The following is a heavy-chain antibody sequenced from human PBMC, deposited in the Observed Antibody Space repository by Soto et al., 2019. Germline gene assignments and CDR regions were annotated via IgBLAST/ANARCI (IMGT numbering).Heavy chain of an antibody. Sequence: SQTLSLTCAISGDSVSSNSAAWNWIRQSPSRGLEWLGRTYYRAKWYNDYAVSVKRRITINPDTSKNQFSLQLNSVTPEDTAVDYCARDGTYYYDSSGYYYFDYWGQGTLVTVSS. V-gene: IGHV6-1*01. CDR1: GDSVSSNSAA. CDR2: TYYRAKWYN. D-gene: IGHD3-22*01. CDR3: ARDGTYYYDSSGYYYFDY. J-gene: IGHJ4*02.